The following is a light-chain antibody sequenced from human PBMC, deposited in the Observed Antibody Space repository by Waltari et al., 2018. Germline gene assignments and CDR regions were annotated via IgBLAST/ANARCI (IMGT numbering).Light chain of an antibody. CDR1: SSNIGSNL. CDR2: RND. J-gene: IGLJ3*02. V-gene: IGLV1-44*01. CDR3: AAWDDTLNGRWE. Sequence: QSVLTQPPSASATPGQRVTISCSGSSSNIGSNLVNWYQQVPGTPPKLPIYRNDQRPPGVPDRFSGSKSGTSASLAISGLRSEDEADYYCAAWDDTLNGRWEFGGGTKLTVL.